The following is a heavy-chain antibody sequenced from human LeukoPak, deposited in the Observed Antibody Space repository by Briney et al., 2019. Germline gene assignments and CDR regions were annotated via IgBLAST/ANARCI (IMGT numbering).Heavy chain of an antibody. CDR2: LSSDGSNK. D-gene: IGHD2-21*02. CDR3: ARGAYQIVVVTAPTY. CDR1: GFTFSNYT. V-gene: IGHV3-30-3*01. J-gene: IGHJ4*02. Sequence: GRSLRLSCAASGFTFSNYTMHWVRQAPGKGLEWVAVLSSDGSNKYYADSVKGRFTISRDISKNTLYLQMTSLRAEGTAVYYCARGAYQIVVVTAPTYWGQGTLVTVSS.